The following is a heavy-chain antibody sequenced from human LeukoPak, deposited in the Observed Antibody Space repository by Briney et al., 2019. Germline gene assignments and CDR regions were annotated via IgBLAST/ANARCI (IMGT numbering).Heavy chain of an antibody. CDR3: ARDLGWLRYKYYFDY. V-gene: IGHV1-3*01. J-gene: IGHJ4*02. D-gene: IGHD5-12*01. Sequence: ASVMVSCKASGYTFTSYAMHWVRQAPGQRLEWMGWINAGNGNTKYSQKFQGRVTITRDTSASTAYMELSSLRSEDTAVYYCARDLGWLRYKYYFDYWGQGTLVTVSS. CDR2: INAGNGNT. CDR1: GYTFTSYA.